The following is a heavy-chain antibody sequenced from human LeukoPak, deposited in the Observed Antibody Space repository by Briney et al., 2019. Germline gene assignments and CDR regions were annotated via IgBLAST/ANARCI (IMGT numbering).Heavy chain of an antibody. J-gene: IGHJ5*02. CDR1: GYSISSGYY. V-gene: IGHV4-38-2*02. CDR2: IYHSGST. CDR3: ARDFSYGDYVPFDP. D-gene: IGHD4-17*01. Sequence: SETLSLTCTVSGYSISSGYYWGWIRQPPGKGLEWIGSIYHSGSTYYNPSLKSRVTISVDTSKNQFSLKLSSVTAADTAVYYCARDFSYGDYVPFDPWGQGTLVTVSS.